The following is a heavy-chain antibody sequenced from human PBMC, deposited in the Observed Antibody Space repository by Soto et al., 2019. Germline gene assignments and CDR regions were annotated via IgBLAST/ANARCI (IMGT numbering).Heavy chain of an antibody. D-gene: IGHD2-15*01. J-gene: IGHJ4*02. V-gene: IGHV3-30*18. Sequence: GGSLRLSCAASGFTFGSYGMHWVRQAPGKGLEWVAVISYDGSNKYYADSVKGRFTISRDNSKNTLYLQMNSLRAEDTAVYYCAKGQLVVADYFDYWGQGTLVTVSS. CDR3: AKGQLVVADYFDY. CDR1: GFTFGSYG. CDR2: ISYDGSNK.